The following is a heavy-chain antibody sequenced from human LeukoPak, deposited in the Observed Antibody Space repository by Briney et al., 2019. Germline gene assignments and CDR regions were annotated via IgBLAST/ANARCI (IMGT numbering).Heavy chain of an antibody. CDR1: GYTFTSYG. CDR3: ARVGSSGYHYYFDY. CDR2: ISTYNGNT. D-gene: IGHD3-22*01. J-gene: IGHJ4*02. Sequence: GASVKVSCKASGYTFTSYGISWVRQAPGPGLEWMGWISTYNGNTNYAQKLQGRVTMTTDTSTSTAYMELRSLRSEDTAVYYCARVGSSGYHYYFDYWGQGTLVTVSS. V-gene: IGHV1-18*01.